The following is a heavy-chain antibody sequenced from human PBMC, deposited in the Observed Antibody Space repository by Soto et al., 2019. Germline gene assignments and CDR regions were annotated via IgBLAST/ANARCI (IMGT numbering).Heavy chain of an antibody. CDR1: GGTFSTYT. CDR3: AFDVQTGVVYFDN. Sequence: QVQLVQSGAEVKKPGSSVKVSCKASGGTFSTYTISWVRQAPGQGLEWLGRIIPLFGLPNHAQKFQDRVPITADKSTDTAYLEMNSLRPEDTAVYYCAFDVQTGVVYFDNWGQGTLVTVSS. V-gene: IGHV1-69*02. CDR2: IIPLFGLP. D-gene: IGHD2-21*01. J-gene: IGHJ4*02.